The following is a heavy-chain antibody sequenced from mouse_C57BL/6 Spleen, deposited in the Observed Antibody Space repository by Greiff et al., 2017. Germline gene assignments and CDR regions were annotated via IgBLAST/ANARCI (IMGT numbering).Heavy chain of an antibody. V-gene: IGHV14-4*01. CDR1: GFNIKDDY. J-gene: IGHJ3*01. CDR2: IDPENGDT. D-gene: IGHD3-3*01. Sequence: VQLQQSGAELVRPGASVKLSCTASGFNIKDDYMHWVKQRPEQGLEWIGWIDPENGDTEYASKFQGKATITADTSSNTAYLQLSSLTSEDTAVYFCARSPVRGGFAYWGQGTLVTVSA. CDR3: ARSPVRGGFAY.